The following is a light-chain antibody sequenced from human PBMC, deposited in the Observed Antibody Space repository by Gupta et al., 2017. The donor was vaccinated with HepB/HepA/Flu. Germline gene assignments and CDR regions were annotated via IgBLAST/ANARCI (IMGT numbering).Light chain of an antibody. Sequence: DMQMTQSPSSLSASIGDRVTITCRASQSISNYLNWYQQKPGKAPNLLIYAASSLHSGVPSRFSGSGSGTVFTLTISSLQPEDVATYYCQQSYTTLSFGPGTKVDSK. J-gene: IGKJ3*01. CDR3: QQSYTTLS. V-gene: IGKV1-39*01. CDR1: QSISNY. CDR2: AAS.